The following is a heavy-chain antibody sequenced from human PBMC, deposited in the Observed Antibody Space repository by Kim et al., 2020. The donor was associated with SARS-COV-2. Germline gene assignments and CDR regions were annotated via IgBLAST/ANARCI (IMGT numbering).Heavy chain of an antibody. D-gene: IGHD3-9*01. CDR2: ISAYNGNT. V-gene: IGHV1-18*01. CDR3: ARSVDILTGYFLDDY. J-gene: IGHJ4*02. Sequence: ASVKVSCKASGYTFTSYGISWVRQAPGQGLEWMGWISAYNGNTNYAQKLQGRVTMTTDTSTSTAYMELRSLRSDDTAVYYCARSVDILTGYFLDDYWGQGTLVTVSS. CDR1: GYTFTSYG.